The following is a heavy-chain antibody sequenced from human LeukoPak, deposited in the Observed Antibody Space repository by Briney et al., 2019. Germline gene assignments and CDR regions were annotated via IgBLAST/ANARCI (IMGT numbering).Heavy chain of an antibody. CDR2: ISGSGGST. D-gene: IGHD3-22*01. V-gene: IGHV3-23*01. CDR3: AKDVGSGYYHAEYFQH. CDR1: GFTFSNYA. J-gene: IGHJ1*01. Sequence: PGGTLRLSCAASGFTFSNYAMSWVRQAPGKGLEWVSAISGSGGSTYYADSVKGRFTISRDNSKNTLYLQMNSLRAEDTAVYYCAKDVGSGYYHAEYFQHWGQGTLVTVSS.